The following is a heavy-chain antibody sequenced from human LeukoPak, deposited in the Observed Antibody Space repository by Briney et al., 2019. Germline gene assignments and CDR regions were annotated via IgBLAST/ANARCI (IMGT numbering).Heavy chain of an antibody. D-gene: IGHD4-23*01. CDR2: IYYSGST. CDR3: ATNGGNAEFDY. V-gene: IGHV4-30-4*08. Sequence: SETLSLTCTVSGGSISSGDYYWSWIRQPPGKGLEWIGYIYYSGSTYYNPSLKSRVTISVDTSKNQFSLKLSSVTAADTAVYYCATNGGNAEFDYWGQGTWSPSPQ. CDR1: GGSISSGDYY. J-gene: IGHJ4*02.